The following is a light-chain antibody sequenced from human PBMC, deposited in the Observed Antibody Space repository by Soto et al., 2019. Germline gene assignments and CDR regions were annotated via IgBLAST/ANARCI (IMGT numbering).Light chain of an antibody. Sequence: QPVLTQSPSASASLGASVKLTCTLSSGHSSYAFAWHQQQPEKGPRYLMKLNSDGSHSKGDGIPDRFSGSSSGAERYLTISSLQSEDEADYYCQTWGTDIVVFGGGTKLTVL. J-gene: IGLJ2*01. CDR3: QTWGTDIVV. V-gene: IGLV4-69*01. CDR1: SGHSSYA. CDR2: LNSDGSH.